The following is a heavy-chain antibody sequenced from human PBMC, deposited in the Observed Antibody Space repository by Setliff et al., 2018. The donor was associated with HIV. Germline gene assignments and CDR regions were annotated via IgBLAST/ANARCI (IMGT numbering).Heavy chain of an antibody. J-gene: IGHJ6*03. D-gene: IGHD3-22*01. Sequence: SETLSLTCAVSGGSISSGGFSWRWIRQPPGKGLEWIGYINQSGSTSHNPSLNSRVSLSLDRAKNQFSLRLTSVTAADTAVYYCAREGAPRYDSSSYYMDVWGKGTTVTVSS. CDR3: AREGAPRYDSSSYYMDV. CDR1: GGSISSGGFS. CDR2: INQSGST. V-gene: IGHV4-30-2*01.